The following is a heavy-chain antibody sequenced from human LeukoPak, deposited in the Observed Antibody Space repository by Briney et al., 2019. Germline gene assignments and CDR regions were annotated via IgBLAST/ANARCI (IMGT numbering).Heavy chain of an antibody. D-gene: IGHD3-3*01. J-gene: IGHJ4*02. Sequence: GGSLRLSCAASGFTVSSNYMSWVRQAPGKGLEWVAVISYDGTTKHYADSVKGRLTLSRDSSKNTVFLQMNSLRLEDTAVYYCARERAYFDFWSGPAYWGQGTLVTVSS. V-gene: IGHV3-30*03. CDR3: ARERAYFDFWSGPAY. CDR2: ISYDGTTK. CDR1: GFTVSSNY.